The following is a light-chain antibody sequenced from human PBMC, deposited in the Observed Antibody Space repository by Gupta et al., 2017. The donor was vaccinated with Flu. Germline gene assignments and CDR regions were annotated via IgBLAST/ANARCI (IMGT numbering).Light chain of an antibody. CDR3: SSYTNTNTFVI. V-gene: IGLV2-14*01. CDR1: SSDVGGSDY. CDR2: EVS. J-gene: IGLJ2*01. Sequence: ITISCTGTSSDVGGSDYVSWYQQHPGKAPKLMIFEVSRRPSGISIRFSGSKSGNTASLTISGLQAEDEAYYYCSSYTNTNTFVIFGGGTKLTVL.